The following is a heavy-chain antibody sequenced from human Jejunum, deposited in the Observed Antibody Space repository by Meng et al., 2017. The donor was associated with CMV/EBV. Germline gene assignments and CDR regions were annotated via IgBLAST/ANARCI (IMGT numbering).Heavy chain of an antibody. Sequence: GFTFTSYSNTWVRQAPGKGLEWLSYISGSSTYIYHADSVKGRFTISRDNAKNSVYLQMNGLRAEDAAVYYCARAIDYGDPNWFDTWGQGTLVTVSS. V-gene: IGHV3-21*01. CDR3: ARAIDYGDPNWFDT. CDR1: GFTFTSYS. CDR2: ISGSSTYI. J-gene: IGHJ5*02. D-gene: IGHD4-17*01.